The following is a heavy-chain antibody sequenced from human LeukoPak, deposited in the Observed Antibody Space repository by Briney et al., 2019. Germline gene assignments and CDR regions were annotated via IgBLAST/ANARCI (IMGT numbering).Heavy chain of an antibody. CDR3: AKTDVDYDILTVSYFDY. J-gene: IGHJ4*02. CDR2: ISSSGGST. V-gene: IGHV3-23*01. D-gene: IGHD3-9*01. CDR1: GFTFSSYA. Sequence: GGSLRLSCAASGFTFSSYATSWVRQAPGKGLEWVSAISSSGGSTYYADSVKGRFTISRDNSKNTLYLQMNSLRAEDTAVYYCAKTDVDYDILTVSYFDYWGQGTLVTVSS.